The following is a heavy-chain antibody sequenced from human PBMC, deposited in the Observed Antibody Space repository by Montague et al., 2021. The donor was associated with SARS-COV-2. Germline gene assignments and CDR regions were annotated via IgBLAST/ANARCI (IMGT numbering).Heavy chain of an antibody. CDR3: ARGGLKAGDYFYFCLDV. D-gene: IGHD6-19*01. J-gene: IGHJ6*02. Sequence: SETLSLTCTVSGDSISNYYWNWIRQPPGKGLEWIGFINYNGTTNYNPSLTIQVTISVDTSKNQLSLKVRFVTAADTAVYYYARGGLKAGDYFYFCLDVWGQGTTVTVSS. CDR1: GDSISNYY. CDR2: INYNGTT. V-gene: IGHV4-59*01.